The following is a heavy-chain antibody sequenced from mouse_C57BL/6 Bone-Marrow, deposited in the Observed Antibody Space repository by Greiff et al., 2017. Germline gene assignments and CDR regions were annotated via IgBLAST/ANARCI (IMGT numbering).Heavy chain of an antibody. J-gene: IGHJ3*01. CDR2: IYPRSGNT. V-gene: IGHV1-81*01. Sequence: QVQLQPSGAELARPGASVKLSCKASGYTFTSYGISWVKQRTGQGLEWIGEIYPRSGNTYYNEKFKGKATLTADKSSSTAYMELRSLTSEDSAVYFCARSRLRREFAYWGQGTLVTVSA. D-gene: IGHD2-4*01. CDR1: GYTFTSYG. CDR3: ARSRLRREFAY.